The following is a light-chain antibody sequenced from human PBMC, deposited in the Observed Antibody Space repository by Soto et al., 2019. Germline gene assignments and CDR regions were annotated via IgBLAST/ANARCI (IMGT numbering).Light chain of an antibody. V-gene: IGLV2-11*01. J-gene: IGLJ1*01. Sequence: QSVLTQPRSVSGSPGQSVTISCTGTSSDIGGYNYVSWYQQHPGKAPKLMIYDVIKRPSGVPDRFSGSKSGNTASLTIYGLQAEDEADYYCCSYAGSYTHVFGTGTKLTAL. CDR1: SSDIGGYNY. CDR2: DVI. CDR3: CSYAGSYTHV.